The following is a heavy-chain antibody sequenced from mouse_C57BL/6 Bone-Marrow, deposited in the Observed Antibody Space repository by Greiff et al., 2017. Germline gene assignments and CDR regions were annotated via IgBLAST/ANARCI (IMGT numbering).Heavy chain of an antibody. CDR3: ARSGHYFDY. V-gene: IGHV1-54*01. CDR1: GYAFTNYL. CDR2: INPGSGGT. J-gene: IGHJ2*01. Sequence: QVHVKQSGAELVRPGTSVKVSCKASGYAFTNYLIEWVKQRPGQGLEWIGMINPGSGGTNYNEKFKGKATLTADKSSSTAYMQLSSLTSEDSAVYFCARSGHYFDYWGQGTTLTVSS.